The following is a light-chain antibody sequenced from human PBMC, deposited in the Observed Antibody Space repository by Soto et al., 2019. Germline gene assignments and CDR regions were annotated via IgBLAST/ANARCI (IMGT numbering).Light chain of an antibody. Sequence: DIVMTQSPDSLSVFLGERATIDCKSSQSVFYSSNNRSYLAWYQQKLGQPPKLLIYWASTRESGVPDRFSGSGSGTDFTLTIGSLQPEDVAVYYCQQYYSTPPNFGPGTKVHIQ. CDR3: QQYYSTPPN. CDR1: QSVFYSSNNRSY. V-gene: IGKV4-1*01. CDR2: WAS. J-gene: IGKJ3*01.